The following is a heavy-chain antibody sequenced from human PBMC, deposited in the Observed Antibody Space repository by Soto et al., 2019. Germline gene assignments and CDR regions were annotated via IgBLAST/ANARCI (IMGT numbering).Heavy chain of an antibody. V-gene: IGHV4-61*01. CDR2: IYYSGST. CDR1: GGSVSSGSYY. CDR3: ARGQDSYDMDYGMDV. J-gene: IGHJ6*02. Sequence: PSETLSLTCTVSGGSVSSGSYYWSWIRQPPGKGLEWIGYIYYSGSTNYNPSLKSRVTISVDTSKNQFSLKLSSVTAADTAVYYCARGQDSYDMDYGMDVWGQGATVTVSS. D-gene: IGHD3-22*01.